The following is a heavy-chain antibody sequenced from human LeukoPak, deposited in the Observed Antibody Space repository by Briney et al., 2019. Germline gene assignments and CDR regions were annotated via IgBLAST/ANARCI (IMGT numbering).Heavy chain of an antibody. Sequence: PSETLSLTCAVYGGSFSGYYWSWIRQPPGKGLEWIGEINHSGSTNYNPSLKSRVTISVDTSKNQFSLKLSSVTAADTAVYYCASSYLTDAFDIWGQGAMVTVSS. CDR1: GGSFSGYY. J-gene: IGHJ3*02. CDR3: ASSYLTDAFDI. CDR2: INHSGST. V-gene: IGHV4-34*01. D-gene: IGHD1-26*01.